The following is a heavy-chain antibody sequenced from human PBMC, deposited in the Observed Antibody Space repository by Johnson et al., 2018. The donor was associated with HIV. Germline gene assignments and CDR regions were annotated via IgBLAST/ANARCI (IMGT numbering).Heavy chain of an antibody. J-gene: IGHJ3*02. CDR2: LNPNGGIT. D-gene: IGHD6-13*01. CDR1: QFTFSSYY. V-gene: IGHV3-25*03. Sequence: VQLVESGGGLAKPAWSPRLSCGASQFTFSSYYMNCVCQASGNGLELVGRLNPNGGITYPVDSGKDRFSTSRDNFKNSLYLQMGSLTAEDMAVYYCARRRYSTSWQEAFDIWGRGTMVTVSS. CDR3: ARRRYSTSWQEAFDI.